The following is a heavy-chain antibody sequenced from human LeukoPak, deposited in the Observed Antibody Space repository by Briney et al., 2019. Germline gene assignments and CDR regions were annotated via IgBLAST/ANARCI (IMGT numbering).Heavy chain of an antibody. Sequence: GGCLRLSCAASGFTFSSYGMHWVRQAPGKGLEWVAVMWYYGSDKYYADSVKGRFTISRDNSKNTLYLQMNSLRAEDTAVYYCARSRIAYCGGDCSLDYWGQGTLVTVSS. CDR3: ARSRIAYCGGDCSLDY. V-gene: IGHV3-33*01. J-gene: IGHJ4*02. D-gene: IGHD2-21*02. CDR1: GFTFSSYG. CDR2: MWYYGSDK.